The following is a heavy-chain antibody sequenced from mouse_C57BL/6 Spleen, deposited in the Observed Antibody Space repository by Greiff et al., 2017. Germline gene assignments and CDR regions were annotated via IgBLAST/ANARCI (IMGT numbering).Heavy chain of an antibody. CDR3: TGSNSNFFFDY. CDR2: IDPETGGT. V-gene: IGHV1-15*01. Sequence: QVQLQQSGAELVRPGASVTLSCKASGYTFTDYEMHWVKQTPVHGLEWIGAIDPETGGTAYNQKFKGKAILTADKSSSTAYMELRSLTSEDSAVYYFTGSNSNFFFDYWGQGTTLTVSS. D-gene: IGHD2-5*01. J-gene: IGHJ2*01. CDR1: GYTFTDYE.